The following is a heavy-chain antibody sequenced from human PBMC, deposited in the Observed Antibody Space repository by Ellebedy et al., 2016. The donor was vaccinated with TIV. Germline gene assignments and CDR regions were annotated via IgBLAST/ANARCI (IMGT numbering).Heavy chain of an antibody. CDR1: GASISRRGSY. J-gene: IGHJ4*02. CDR2: IDYSGGT. D-gene: IGHD2-15*01. CDR3: ASHGGFNQDY. V-gene: IGHV4-39*07. Sequence: SETLSLTXTVSGASISRRGSYWGWVRQPPGEGLEWIGTIDYSGGTKFNPSLNSRVTISRDTSKSQFSLNLRSVTAADTAVYYCASHGGFNQDYWGRGTLVTVSS.